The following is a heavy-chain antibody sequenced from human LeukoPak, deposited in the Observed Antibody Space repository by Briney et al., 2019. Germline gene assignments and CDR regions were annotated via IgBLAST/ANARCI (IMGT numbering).Heavy chain of an antibody. V-gene: IGHV4-31*03. CDR3: ARGTNVDTAMAGWFDP. J-gene: IGHJ5*02. D-gene: IGHD5-18*01. CDR1: GGSISSGAYY. Sequence: NPSQTLSLTCTVSGGSISSGAYYWSWIRQHPGKGLEWVGYIYYSGSSYYNPSLQSRITISVDTSKNQFSLQLSSVTAADTAVYYCARGTNVDTAMAGWFDPWGQGTLVTVSS. CDR2: IYYSGSS.